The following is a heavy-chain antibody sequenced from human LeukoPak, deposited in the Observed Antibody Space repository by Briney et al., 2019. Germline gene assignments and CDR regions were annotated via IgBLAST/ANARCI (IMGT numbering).Heavy chain of an antibody. CDR3: ARGRGSYCHDC. CDR2: ISSSGSTI. D-gene: IGHD1-26*01. Sequence: GGSLRLSCAASGFTFSDYYMTWIRQTPGKGLEWVSYISSSGSTIYSADSVKGRFTISRDNAKNSLYLQMNSLRAEDTAVYYCARGRGSYCHDCWGQGTLVTVSS. J-gene: IGHJ4*02. V-gene: IGHV3-11*04. CDR1: GFTFSDYY.